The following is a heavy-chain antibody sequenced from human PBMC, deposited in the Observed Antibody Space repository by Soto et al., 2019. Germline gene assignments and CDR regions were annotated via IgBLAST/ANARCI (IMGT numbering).Heavy chain of an antibody. CDR1: GGFVSSGSYY. V-gene: IGHV4-34*01. J-gene: IGHJ3*02. CDR2: MSHSGGT. Sequence: QVQLQQWGAGLLKTSETLSLTCAVYGGFVSSGSYYWSWIRQPPGKGLEWIGEMSHSGGTHFNPSLKSRVTISVDTSKNQFSRKMSSVTAADTALYYCARVERGTATTVVDAFDIWGPGTMVTVSS. CDR3: ARVERGTATTVVDAFDI. D-gene: IGHD1-1*01.